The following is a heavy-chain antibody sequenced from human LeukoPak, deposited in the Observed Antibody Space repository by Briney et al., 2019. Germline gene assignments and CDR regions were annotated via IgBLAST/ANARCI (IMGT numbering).Heavy chain of an antibody. Sequence: QAGGSLRLSCAASGFTFSSYAMSWVRQTPGKGLEWVSAISGSGGSTYYADSVKGRFTISRDNSKNTLYLQMNSLRDEDTAVYYCAKVFPYYDSSGRYFDYWGQGTLVTVSS. D-gene: IGHD3-22*01. J-gene: IGHJ4*02. CDR2: ISGSGGST. CDR3: AKVFPYYDSSGRYFDY. V-gene: IGHV3-23*01. CDR1: GFTFSSYA.